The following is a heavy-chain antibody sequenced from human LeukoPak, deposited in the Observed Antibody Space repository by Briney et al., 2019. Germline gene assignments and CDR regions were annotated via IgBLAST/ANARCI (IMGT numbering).Heavy chain of an antibody. CDR3: ATAPRGIPIMGSYYYYMDV. CDR2: FDPEDGEP. J-gene: IGHJ6*03. Sequence: GPVKVSCNVSGYTLTELSMHWGRQAPGKGLVWRGGFDPEDGEPIYAQKFQGRVTMTEDTSTDTAYMELSSLRSEDTAVYYCATAPRGIPIMGSYYYYMDVWGKGTTVTVSS. V-gene: IGHV1-24*01. D-gene: IGHD3-9*01. CDR1: GYTLTELS.